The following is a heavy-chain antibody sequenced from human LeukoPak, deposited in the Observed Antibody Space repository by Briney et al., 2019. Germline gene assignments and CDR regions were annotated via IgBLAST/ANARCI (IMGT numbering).Heavy chain of an antibody. Sequence: SETLSLTCAVSGGSISSGGYSWSWIRQPPGKGLEWIGYIYHSGSTYYNPSLKSRVTISVDTSKNQFSLKLSSVTAADTAVYYCASARVGRPYYFDYWGQGTLVTVSS. CDR3: ASARVGRPYYFDY. D-gene: IGHD2-15*01. CDR1: GGSISSGGYS. CDR2: IYHSGST. J-gene: IGHJ4*02. V-gene: IGHV4-30-2*01.